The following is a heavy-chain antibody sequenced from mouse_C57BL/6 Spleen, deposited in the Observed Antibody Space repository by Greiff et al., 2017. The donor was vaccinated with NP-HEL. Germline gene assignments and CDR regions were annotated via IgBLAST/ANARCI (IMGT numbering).Heavy chain of an antibody. V-gene: IGHV1-69*01. D-gene: IGHD1-1*01. CDR1: GYTFTSYW. CDR2: IDPSDSYT. J-gene: IGHJ2*01. CDR3: ARGGLLFDY. Sequence: QVHVKQPGAELVMPGASVKLSCKASGYTFTSYWMHWVKQRPGQGLEWIGEIDPSDSYTNYNQKFKGKSTLTVDKSSSTAYMQLSSLTSEDSAVYYCARGGLLFDYWGQGTTLTVSS.